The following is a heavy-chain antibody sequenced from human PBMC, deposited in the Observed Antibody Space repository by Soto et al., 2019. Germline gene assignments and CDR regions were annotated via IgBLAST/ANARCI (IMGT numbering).Heavy chain of an antibody. Sequence: EVQLVESGGGLVQPGGSLRLSCAASGFTFSSYWIHWVRQAPGKGLVWVSRINRDGSTTSYADSVKGRFTISRDNAKNTVYLQKNSLRAEDTAVYYCARVAYGDWGGFDSWGQGTLVTVSS. CDR1: GFTFSSYW. J-gene: IGHJ4*02. CDR3: ARVAYGDWGGFDS. CDR2: INRDGSTT. V-gene: IGHV3-74*01. D-gene: IGHD4-17*01.